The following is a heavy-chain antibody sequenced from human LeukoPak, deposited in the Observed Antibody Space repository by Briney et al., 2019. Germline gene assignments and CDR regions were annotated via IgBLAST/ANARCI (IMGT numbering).Heavy chain of an antibody. V-gene: IGHV4-4*02. Sequence: GSLRLSCAASGFTFSSYSMNWVRQPPGKGLEWIGEIYHSGSTYYNPSLKSRVTISVDRSKNQFSLKLSSVTAADTAVYYCARGRITIPVDYWGQGTLVTVSS. J-gene: IGHJ4*02. CDR1: GFTFSSYS. CDR3: ARGRITIPVDY. D-gene: IGHD3-3*01. CDR2: IYHSGST.